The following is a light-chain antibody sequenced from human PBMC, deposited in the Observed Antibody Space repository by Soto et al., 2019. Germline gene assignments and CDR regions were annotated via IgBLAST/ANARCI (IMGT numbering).Light chain of an antibody. V-gene: IGKV1-39*01. CDR2: AAS. CDR3: QQYNSYRT. J-gene: IGKJ1*01. CDR1: QSISSY. Sequence: DIPMTQSPSPLSASVGDRVTITCRASQSISSYLNWYQQKPGKAPKLLIYAASSLQSGVPSRFSGSGSGTEFTLTIRSLQPDDFATYYCQQYNSYRTFGQGTKVDI.